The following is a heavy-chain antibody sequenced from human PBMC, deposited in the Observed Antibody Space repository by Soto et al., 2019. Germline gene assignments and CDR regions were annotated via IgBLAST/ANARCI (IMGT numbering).Heavy chain of an antibody. CDR2: TNSDGSST. Sequence: EVQLVESGGGLVQPGGSLRLSCVASGFTFSSHWMHWVRQVPGKGLVWVSRTNSDGSSTSYADSVKGRFTISSDNAKSTLYLQMNSLRAEDTAVYYCTRGPTSYCSGGSCHGIDYWGQGTLVTVSS. D-gene: IGHD2-15*01. V-gene: IGHV3-74*01. CDR1: GFTFSSHW. CDR3: TRGPTSYCSGGSCHGIDY. J-gene: IGHJ4*02.